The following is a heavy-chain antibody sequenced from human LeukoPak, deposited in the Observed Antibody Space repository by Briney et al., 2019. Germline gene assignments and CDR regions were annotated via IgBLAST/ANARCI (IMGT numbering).Heavy chain of an antibody. CDR3: ARVALWFEELPDAFDI. J-gene: IGHJ3*02. CDR2: IWYDGSNK. Sequence: GGSLRLSCAASGFTFSSYGMHWVRQAPGKGLEWVAVIWYDGSNKYYADSVKGRFTISRDNSKNTLYLQMNSLRAEDTAVYYCARVALWFEELPDAFDIWGQGTMVTVSS. V-gene: IGHV3-33*01. D-gene: IGHD3-10*01. CDR1: GFTFSSYG.